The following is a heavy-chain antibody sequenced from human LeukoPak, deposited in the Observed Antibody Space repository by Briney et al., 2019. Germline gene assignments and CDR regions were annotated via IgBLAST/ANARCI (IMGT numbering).Heavy chain of an antibody. V-gene: IGHV3-30*02. CDR1: GFTFSSYG. CDR3: AKWHRITKSAYDY. J-gene: IGHJ4*02. D-gene: IGHD3-10*01. Sequence: GGSLRLSCAASGFTFSSYGMHWVRQAPGKGLEWMAFIRYDGSNKYYADSVKGRFTISRDNSKNTLYLQMNSLRAEDTAVYYCAKWHRITKSAYDYWGQGTLVTVSS. CDR2: IRYDGSNK.